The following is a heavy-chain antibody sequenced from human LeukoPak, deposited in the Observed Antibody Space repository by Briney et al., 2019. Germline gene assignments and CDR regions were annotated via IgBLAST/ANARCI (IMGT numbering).Heavy chain of an antibody. CDR2: ISYDGSNK. CDR3: AKDVYGDYGGLDY. J-gene: IGHJ4*02. V-gene: IGHV3-30*18. CDR1: GFTFSSYA. D-gene: IGHD4-17*01. Sequence: GGSLRLSCAASGFTFSSYAMSWVRQAPGKGLEWVAVISYDGSNKYYADSVKGRFTISRDNSKNTLYLQMNSLRAEDTAVYYCAKDVYGDYGGLDYWGQGTLVTVSS.